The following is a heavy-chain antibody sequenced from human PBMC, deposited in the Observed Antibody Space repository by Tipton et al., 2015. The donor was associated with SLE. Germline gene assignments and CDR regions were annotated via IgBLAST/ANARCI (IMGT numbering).Heavy chain of an antibody. CDR3: ARNINPSADYNWLDP. J-gene: IGHJ5*02. Sequence: VQLVQSGVEVKKPGESLKISCKGSGYNFATDWIAWVRQMHGNGLEWMGIIYPGDSDTRYSPSFQGQVTISADKSISTAYLQWSSLKASDTAMYYCARNINPSADYNWLDPWGQGTLVTVSS. D-gene: IGHD6-13*01. CDR2: IYPGDSDT. V-gene: IGHV5-51*03. CDR1: GYNFATDW.